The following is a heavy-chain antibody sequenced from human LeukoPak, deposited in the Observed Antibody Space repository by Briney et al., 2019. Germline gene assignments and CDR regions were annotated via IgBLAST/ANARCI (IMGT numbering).Heavy chain of an antibody. CDR1: GGSISSGSYY. Sequence: SSETLSLTCTVSGGSISSGSYYWNWIRQPAGKGLEWIGSIYYSGSTYYNPSLKSRVTISVDTSKNQFSRKLSSVTAADTAVYYCARRGVLLWFGESNFDYWGQGTLVTVSS. J-gene: IGHJ4*02. CDR2: IYYSGST. D-gene: IGHD3-10*01. V-gene: IGHV4-39*01. CDR3: ARRGVLLWFGESNFDY.